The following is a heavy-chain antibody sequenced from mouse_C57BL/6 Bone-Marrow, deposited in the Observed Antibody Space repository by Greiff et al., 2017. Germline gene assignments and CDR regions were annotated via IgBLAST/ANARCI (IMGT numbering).Heavy chain of an antibody. Sequence: QVQLQQPGAELVKPGASVKMSCKASGYTFTSYWITWVKQRPGQGLEWIGDIYPGSGSTNYNEKFKSKATLTVDTSTSPAYMQLSSLTSEDSAVYYCARPYYSNYWYFDVWGTGTTVTVSS. V-gene: IGHV1-55*01. J-gene: IGHJ1*03. CDR3: ARPYYSNYWYFDV. D-gene: IGHD2-5*01. CDR2: IYPGSGST. CDR1: GYTFTSYW.